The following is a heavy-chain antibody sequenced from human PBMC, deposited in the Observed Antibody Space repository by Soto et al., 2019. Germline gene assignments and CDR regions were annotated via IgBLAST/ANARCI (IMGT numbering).Heavy chain of an antibody. CDR2: IYWDDDD. J-gene: IGHJ4*02. CDR1: GFSLTNIGVG. CDR3: VHRLVAHCRGACSLSDY. Sequence: QITLKESGPTVVRPTQTLTLTCTFSGFSLTNIGVGVGWIRQPPGKAPEWLALIYWDDDDFYSPSLKSRLTINKDTSKDQVYLTMSNMDPVDTATYYCVHRLVAHCRGACSLSDYWGQGTLVTVSS. D-gene: IGHD2-21*02. V-gene: IGHV2-5*02.